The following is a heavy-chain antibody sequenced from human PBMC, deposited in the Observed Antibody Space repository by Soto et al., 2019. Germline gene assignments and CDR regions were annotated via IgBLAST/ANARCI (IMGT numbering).Heavy chain of an antibody. D-gene: IGHD6-13*01. CDR2: IYYSGST. V-gene: IGHV4-59*01. Sequence: PEETLSLTCTVSGGSISSYYWSWIRQPPGKGLEWIGYIYYSGSTNYNPSLKSRVTISVDTSKNQFSLKLSSVTAADTAVYYCARVGAAAGANWFDPWGQGTLVTVSS. J-gene: IGHJ5*02. CDR1: GGSISSYY. CDR3: ARVGAAAGANWFDP.